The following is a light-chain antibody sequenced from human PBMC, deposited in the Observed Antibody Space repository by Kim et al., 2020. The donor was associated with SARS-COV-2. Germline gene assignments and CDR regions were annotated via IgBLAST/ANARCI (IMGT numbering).Light chain of an antibody. J-gene: IGLJ2*01. Sequence: SGALGQTAGMTCGEDNSEKRNVHWYQQRPGQAPILVIYRDSKRPSGIPERVSGSNSGNTATLTISRVQAGDEADYYCQVWDGRAVVFGGGTQLTVL. CDR3: QVWDGRAVV. CDR1: NSEKRN. CDR2: RDS. V-gene: IGLV3-9*01.